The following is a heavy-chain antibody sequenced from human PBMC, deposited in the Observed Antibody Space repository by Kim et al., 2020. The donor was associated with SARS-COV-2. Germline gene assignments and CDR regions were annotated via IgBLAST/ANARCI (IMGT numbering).Heavy chain of an antibody. J-gene: IGHJ5*02. CDR2: IFYSGNT. D-gene: IGHD3-9*01. V-gene: IGHV4-59*13. CDR3: ARLGSQHDIFGTKWFDP. CDR1: GGSMSSYY. Sequence: SETLSLTCTVSGGSMSSYYWSWIRQPPGKGLEWIGNIFYSGNTNYNPSLKSRVTISVDTSKNQFSLKLSSVTAADTAVYYCARLGSQHDIFGTKWFDPWGQGTLVTVFS.